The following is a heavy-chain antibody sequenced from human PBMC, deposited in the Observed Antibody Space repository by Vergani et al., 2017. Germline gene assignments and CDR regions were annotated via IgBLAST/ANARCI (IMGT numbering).Heavy chain of an antibody. CDR3: ARGDYGILTGYRY. J-gene: IGHJ4*02. D-gene: IGHD3-9*01. Sequence: QAQLVQSGAEVKKPGASVKVSCKASGYTFTSYYMHWVRQAPGQGLEWMGIINPSGGHTNYAQKFQGRVTMTRDTSTSTVYMELSSLRSEDTAIYYCARGDYGILTGYRYWGQGTLVTVSA. CDR1: GYTFTSYY. V-gene: IGHV1-46*03. CDR2: INPSGGHT.